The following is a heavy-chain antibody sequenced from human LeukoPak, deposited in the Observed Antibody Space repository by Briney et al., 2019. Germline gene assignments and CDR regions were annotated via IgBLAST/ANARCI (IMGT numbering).Heavy chain of an antibody. D-gene: IGHD2-8*01. J-gene: IGHJ4*02. Sequence: GGSLRLSCAASGFPISSFWMHWVRQAPGKGLEWVSLVYSGGSTYYADSVKGRFTISRDNSKNMVYLQMNSLRAEDTAMYYCARDPPSVLIDTYGWGQGTLVTVSS. CDR2: VYSGGST. CDR3: ARDPPSVLIDTYG. CDR1: GFPISSFW. V-gene: IGHV3-66*01.